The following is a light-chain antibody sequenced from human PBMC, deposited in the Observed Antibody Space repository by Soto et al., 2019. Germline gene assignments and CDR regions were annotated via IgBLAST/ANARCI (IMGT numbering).Light chain of an antibody. CDR3: QQYNNWPFS. J-gene: IGKJ5*01. V-gene: IGKV3-15*01. CDR2: DVS. CDR1: QGVTTN. Sequence: EIVMTQSPATLSVSPGERATLSCRAGQGVTTNFAWYQQKSCQSPRLLIYDVSIRATGVPARFSATGSETDFTLTISGLQSEDSAVYFCQQYNNWPFSFGQGTRLEIK.